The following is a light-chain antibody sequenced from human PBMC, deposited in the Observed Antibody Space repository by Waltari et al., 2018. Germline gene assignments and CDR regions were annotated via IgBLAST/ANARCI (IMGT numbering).Light chain of an antibody. CDR1: SSDVGSYNL. Sequence: QSALTQPASVSGSPGQSITVSCTGTSSDVGSYNLVSWYQQHPGKAPKLLIFEVSQLPSGISSRFSGSKSGNTASLTVSGLQAEDGADYYCSSYAGNRSVVFGGGTKLTVL. J-gene: IGLJ2*01. V-gene: IGLV2-23*02. CDR2: EVS. CDR3: SSYAGNRSVV.